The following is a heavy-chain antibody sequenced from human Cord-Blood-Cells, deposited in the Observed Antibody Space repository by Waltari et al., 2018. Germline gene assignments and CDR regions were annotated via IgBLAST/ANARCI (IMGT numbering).Heavy chain of an antibody. J-gene: IGHJ4*02. CDR2: IYHSGST. D-gene: IGHD7-27*01. Sequence: QVQLQESGPGLVKPSETLSPTCAVSGYSISRGYYWGWIRQPPGKGLEWIGSIYHSGSTYYNPSLKSRVTISVDTSKNQFSLKLSSVTAADTAVYYCARRTGEFDYWGQGTLVTVSS. CDR3: ARRTGEFDY. V-gene: IGHV4-38-2*01. CDR1: GYSISRGYY.